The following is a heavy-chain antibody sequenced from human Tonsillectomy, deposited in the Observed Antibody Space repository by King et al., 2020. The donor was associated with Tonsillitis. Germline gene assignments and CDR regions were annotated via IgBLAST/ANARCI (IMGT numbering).Heavy chain of an antibody. Sequence: VQLVESGGGVVQPGRSLRLACAASGFSFSNYGMHWVRQAPGKGLEWVALIAYDGSYENYADSVKGRFTISRDNSKNTLYLEMNSLRVEDTALYYCAKDGIGLSDLYCDLWGRGTLVTVAS. V-gene: IGHV3-30*18. CDR2: IAYDGSYE. D-gene: IGHD3-16*01. CDR3: AKDGIGLSDLYCDL. CDR1: GFSFSNYG. J-gene: IGHJ2*01.